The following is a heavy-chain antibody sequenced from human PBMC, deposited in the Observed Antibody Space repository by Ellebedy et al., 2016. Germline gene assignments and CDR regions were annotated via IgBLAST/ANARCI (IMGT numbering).Heavy chain of an antibody. D-gene: IGHD3-10*01. J-gene: IGHJ3*02. V-gene: IGHV4-39*07. Sequence: GSLRLSCSVSGGSISSSSHYWGWIRQPPGKGLEWIGSIYYVGSTYYNPSLKSRVTTSVDTSKNQFSLTLSSVTAADTAVYYCAIPGYYGSGSLGDAFDIWGQGTMVTVSS. CDR3: AIPGYYGSGSLGDAFDI. CDR1: GGSISSSSHY. CDR2: IYYVGST.